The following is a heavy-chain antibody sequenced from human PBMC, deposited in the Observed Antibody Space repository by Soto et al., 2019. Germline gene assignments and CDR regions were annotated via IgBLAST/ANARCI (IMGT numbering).Heavy chain of an antibody. CDR3: ARDRDIVVVPAAIGSDGMDV. CDR2: IIPIFGTA. Sequence: QVQLVQSGAEVKKPGSSVKVSCKASGGTFSSYAISWVRQAPGQGLEWMGGIIPIFGTANYAQKFQGRVPITADKSTSTAYMELSSLRSEDTAVYYCARDRDIVVVPAAIGSDGMDVWGQGTTVTVSS. CDR1: GGTFSSYA. D-gene: IGHD2-2*02. J-gene: IGHJ6*02. V-gene: IGHV1-69*06.